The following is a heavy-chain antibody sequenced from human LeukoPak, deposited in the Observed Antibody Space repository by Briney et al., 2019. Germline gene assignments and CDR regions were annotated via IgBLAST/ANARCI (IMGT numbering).Heavy chain of an antibody. CDR2: INHSGST. D-gene: IGHD3-3*01. J-gene: IGHJ6*04. CDR1: GGSFSGYY. CDR3: ARSVYYDFWIGYYDNVDV. V-gene: IGHV4-34*01. Sequence: SETLSLTCAVYGGSFSGYYWSWIRQPPGKGLEWIGEINHSGSTNYNPSLKSRVTISVDTSKNQFSLKLSSVTAADTAVYYCARSVYYDFWIGYYDNVDVWGKGTTVTVSS.